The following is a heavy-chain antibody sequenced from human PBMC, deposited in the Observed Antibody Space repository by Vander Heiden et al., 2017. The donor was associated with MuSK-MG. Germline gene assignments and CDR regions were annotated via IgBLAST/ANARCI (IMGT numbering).Heavy chain of an antibody. CDR3: EREGYCSGGSCYEGFDP. D-gene: IGHD2-15*01. J-gene: IGHJ5*02. Sequence: QVQLQQSGPGLVKPAQTLSLTSSIPGDSVSSNSASWNWITQSPSRGLEWLGRTYYRSQWYNDYAVSVKSRITINPDKSKNQFSLQLNSVTPEDTPVYYCEREGYCSGGSCYEGFDPWGQGTLVTVSS. CDR1: GDSVSSNSAS. V-gene: IGHV6-1*01. CDR2: TYYRSQWYN.